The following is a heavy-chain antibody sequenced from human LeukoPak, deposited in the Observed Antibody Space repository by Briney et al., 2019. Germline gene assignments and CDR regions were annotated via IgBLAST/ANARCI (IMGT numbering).Heavy chain of an antibody. Sequence: SGGSQTLSCAASAFPFSRYWMHCPRQAPGKGLVGVSRINRDGSSTSYADSVKGRFTISRDNAKNTLYVQMNSLRAEDTAMYYCARGSDCSGGSCYSYWYFDLWGRGTLVTVSS. V-gene: IGHV3-74*01. J-gene: IGHJ2*01. CDR3: ARGSDCSGGSCYSYWYFDL. CDR1: AFPFSRYW. D-gene: IGHD2-15*01. CDR2: INRDGSST.